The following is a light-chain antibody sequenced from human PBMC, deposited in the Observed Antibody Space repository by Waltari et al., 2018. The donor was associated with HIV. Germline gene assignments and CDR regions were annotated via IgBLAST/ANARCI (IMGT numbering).Light chain of an antibody. Sequence: DLVMTQSPLSLSVTPGVPASISCKPSQSLLAGNGHNYLNWYVQKPGQSPQLLMFYGSNRASGVPDRFSGSGSGTDFTLKISRVEAEDVGVYYCMQAIQTPSFGPGTKVEIK. CDR2: YGS. J-gene: IGKJ3*01. CDR1: QSLLAGNGHNY. CDR3: MQAIQTPS. V-gene: IGKV2-28*01.